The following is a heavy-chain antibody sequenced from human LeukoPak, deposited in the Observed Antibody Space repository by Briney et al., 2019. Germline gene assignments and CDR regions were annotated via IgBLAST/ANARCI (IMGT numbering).Heavy chain of an antibody. V-gene: IGHV3-23*01. J-gene: IGHJ5*02. D-gene: IGHD1-1*01. CDR2: TVGGRPDT. Sequence: PGGSLRLSCAASGFTFSNYAMSWVRQTPGKGLEWVAATVGGRPDTYHAESVKGRFTVSRDNSKNTLYLQMDSLRSDDTAVYYCAKSSAGITWFDPWGQGTLVTISS. CDR3: AKSSAGITWFDP. CDR1: GFTFSNYA.